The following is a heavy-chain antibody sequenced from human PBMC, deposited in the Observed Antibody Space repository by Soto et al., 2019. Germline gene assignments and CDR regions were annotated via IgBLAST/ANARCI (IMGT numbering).Heavy chain of an antibody. V-gene: IGHV2-5*02. J-gene: IGHJ4*02. D-gene: IGHD2-2*01. CDR2: IYWDDDK. CDR3: ARRYCSSTSCPFAFDY. CDR1: GFSLSTSGVG. Sequence: GSGPTLVNPTQTLTLTCTFSGFSLSTSGVGVGWIRQPPGKALEWLALIYWDDDKRYSPSLKIRLTITKDTSKNQVVLTMTNMDPVDTATYYCARRYCSSTSCPFAFDYWGQGTLVTVSS.